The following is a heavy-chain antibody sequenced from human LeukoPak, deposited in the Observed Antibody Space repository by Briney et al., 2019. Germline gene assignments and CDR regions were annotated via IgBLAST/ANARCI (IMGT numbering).Heavy chain of an antibody. D-gene: IGHD1-26*01. V-gene: IGHV3-15*01. CDR3: AKDFVPRGGSYFPGFDY. CDR2: IRSKTDGGTT. J-gene: IGHJ4*02. Sequence: GGSLRLSCAASGFTFSTYAMSWVRQAPGKGLEWVGRIRSKTDGGTTDYAAPAKGRFTISRDDSKNTLYLQMNSLRTEDTAVYYCAKDFVPRGGSYFPGFDYWGQGTLVIVSS. CDR1: GFTFSTYA.